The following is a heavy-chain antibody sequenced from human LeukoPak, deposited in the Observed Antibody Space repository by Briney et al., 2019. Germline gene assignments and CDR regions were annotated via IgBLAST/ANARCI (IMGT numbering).Heavy chain of an antibody. CDR3: AKDGSSWSQPEYFQH. D-gene: IGHD6-13*01. Sequence: PGRSLRLSCAASGFTFSSYAMHWVRQAPGKGLEWVAVISYDGSNKYYADSVKGRFTISRDNSKNTLYLQMNSLRAEDTAVYYCAKDGSSWSQPEYFQHWGQGTLVTVSS. V-gene: IGHV3-30-3*01. CDR2: ISYDGSNK. CDR1: GFTFSSYA. J-gene: IGHJ1*01.